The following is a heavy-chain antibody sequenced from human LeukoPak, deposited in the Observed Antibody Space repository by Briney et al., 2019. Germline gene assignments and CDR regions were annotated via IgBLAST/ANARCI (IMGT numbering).Heavy chain of an antibody. D-gene: IGHD6-13*01. CDR3: ARYSDNWLDP. CDR2: IYYSGGT. CDR1: GGSISGYY. J-gene: IGHJ5*02. Sequence: SETLSLTCTVSGGSISGYYWSWIRQPPGKGLEWIGYIYYSGGTNYNPSLKSRVTTSVDTSKNQFSLKLSSVTAADTAMFYCARYSDNWLDPWGQGTLVTVSS. V-gene: IGHV4-59*01.